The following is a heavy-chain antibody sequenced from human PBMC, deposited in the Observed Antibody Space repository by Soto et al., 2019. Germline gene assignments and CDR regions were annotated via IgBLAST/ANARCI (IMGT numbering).Heavy chain of an antibody. J-gene: IGHJ4*02. CDR1: GFTFSSYA. CDR2: ISGSDGNT. V-gene: IGHV3-23*01. Sequence: EVQLLDSGGGLVQPGGSLRLSCAASGFTFSSYAMNWVRQAPGKGLEWVSAISGSDGNTYYADSVKGRFTISRDNSKNTLYLQMNSLRAEDTAIYYCAKDGKARIAAAATRYFDSWGQGILVTVSS. D-gene: IGHD6-13*01. CDR3: AKDGKARIAAAATRYFDS.